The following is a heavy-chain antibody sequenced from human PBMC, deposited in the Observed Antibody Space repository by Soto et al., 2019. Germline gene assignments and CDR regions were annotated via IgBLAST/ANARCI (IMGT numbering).Heavy chain of an antibody. Sequence: QVQLQESGPGLVKPSETLSLTCTVSGGSITPFKWSWIRQSPGKGLEWIGYMYSSGSVNYNPSLKSRVTISMDTSKNQYSLKLISATAADTAVYYCAREWSAFDYWGQGIFVTVSS. CDR1: GGSITPFK. J-gene: IGHJ4*02. CDR3: AREWSAFDY. V-gene: IGHV4-59*01. CDR2: MYSSGSV. D-gene: IGHD2-15*01.